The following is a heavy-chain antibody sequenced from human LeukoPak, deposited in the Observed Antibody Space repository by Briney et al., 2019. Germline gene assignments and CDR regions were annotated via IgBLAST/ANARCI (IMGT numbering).Heavy chain of an antibody. V-gene: IGHV3-30*18. D-gene: IGHD4-17*01. CDR2: ISYDGSNK. CDR1: GFTFSSYG. CDR3: AKERQPTVTSYFDY. J-gene: IGHJ4*02. Sequence: GGSLRLSCAASGFTFSSYGMHWVRQAPGKGLVWVAVISYDGSNKYYADSVKGRFTISRDNSKNTLYLQMNSLRAEDTAVYYCAKERQPTVTSYFDYWGQGTLVTVSS.